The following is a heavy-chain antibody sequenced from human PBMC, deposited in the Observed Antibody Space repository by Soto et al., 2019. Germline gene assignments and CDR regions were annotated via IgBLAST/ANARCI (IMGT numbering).Heavy chain of an antibody. D-gene: IGHD1-26*01. CDR2: IYYSGST. CDR1: GGSISSYY. CDR3: ARESGSYQYYFDY. Sequence: SETLSLTCTVSGGSISSYYWSWIRQPPGKGLEWIGYIYYSGSTKYNPSLKSRVTISVDTSKNQFSLKLSSVTAADTAVYYCARESGSYQYYFDYWGQGTLVTVSS. V-gene: IGHV4-59*01. J-gene: IGHJ4*02.